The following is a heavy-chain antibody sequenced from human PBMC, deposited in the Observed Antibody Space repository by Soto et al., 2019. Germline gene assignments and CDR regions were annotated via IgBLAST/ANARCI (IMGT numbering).Heavy chain of an antibody. CDR3: ADFDWLFDAFDI. Sequence: TSETLSLTCTVSGGSINSFYWGWIRQPPGKGLEWIGNIYYTGSTNYNPSLKSRVTISVDTSKNQFSLKLSSVTAADTAVYYCADFDWLFDAFDIWGQGTMVTVSS. J-gene: IGHJ3*02. CDR2: IYYTGST. CDR1: GGSINSFY. D-gene: IGHD3-9*01. V-gene: IGHV4-59*08.